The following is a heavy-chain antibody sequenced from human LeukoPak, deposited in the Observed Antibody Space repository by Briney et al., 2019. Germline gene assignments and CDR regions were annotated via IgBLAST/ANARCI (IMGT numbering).Heavy chain of an antibody. CDR1: GFTFSSYE. CDR3: ARDDCSGGSCYEIYFDY. Sequence: PGGSLRLSCAASGFTFSSYEMNWVRQAPGKVLEWVSYISSSGSTIYYADSVKGRFTISRDNAKNSLYLQMNSLRAEDTAVYYCARDDCSGGSCYEIYFDYWGQGTLVTVSS. CDR2: ISSSGSTI. V-gene: IGHV3-48*03. J-gene: IGHJ4*02. D-gene: IGHD2-15*01.